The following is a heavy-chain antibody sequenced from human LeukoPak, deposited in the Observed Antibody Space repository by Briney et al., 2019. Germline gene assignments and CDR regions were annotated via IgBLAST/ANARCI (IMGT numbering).Heavy chain of an antibody. CDR1: GNHFTSHW. Sequence: GESLKISCQGSGNHFTSHWLAWERQMPGKGLEWMGIIYPSDSDTRYSPSFQGQVTISADESISTAYLQWTSLKASDTAMYYCAKSHYCSTTCCYAVGGYMDVWGKGTTVTVS. J-gene: IGHJ6*03. CDR2: IYPSDSDT. V-gene: IGHV5-51*01. D-gene: IGHD2-2*01. CDR3: AKSHYCSTTCCYAVGGYMDV.